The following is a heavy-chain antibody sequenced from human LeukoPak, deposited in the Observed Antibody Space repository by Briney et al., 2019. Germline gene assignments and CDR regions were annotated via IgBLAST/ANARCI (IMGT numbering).Heavy chain of an antibody. V-gene: IGHV3-7*01. J-gene: IGHJ4*02. CDR3: TSTIGGRWLRDNL. Sequence: PGGSLRLSCAASGFTFSRYWMSWVCQAPGKGQEWVSNIKQDGSEKSYVDSVNGRFTSPRDNAKNSVYLQMNSLRAEDMAVYYCTSTIGGRWLRDNLGGREPLVTVSS. CDR2: IKQDGSEK. CDR1: GFTFSRYW. D-gene: IGHD5-24*01.